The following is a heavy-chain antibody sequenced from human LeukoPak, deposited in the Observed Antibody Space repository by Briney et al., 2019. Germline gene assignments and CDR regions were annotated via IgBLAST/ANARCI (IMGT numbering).Heavy chain of an antibody. CDR1: GGSMSRSSYY. CDR3: TAADNWFDP. J-gene: IGHJ5*02. D-gene: IGHD2-15*01. CDR2: IYYSGNT. Sequence: SETLSLTCTVSGGSMSRSSYYWGWIRQPPGKGLEWIGSIYYSGNTYYIPSLKSRVTISIDTSKNQFSLKLSSVTAADTAVYYCTAADNWFDPWGQGTLATVSS. V-gene: IGHV4-39*01.